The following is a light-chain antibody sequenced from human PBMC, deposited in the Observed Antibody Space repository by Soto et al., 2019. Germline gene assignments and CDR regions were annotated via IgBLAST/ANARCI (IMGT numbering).Light chain of an antibody. V-gene: IGKV1D-13*01. CDR2: DAS. Sequence: AIQLTQSPSSLSASVGDRVTITCRASQGISSALAWYQQKPGKAPKLLIYDASSLESGVPSRFSGSGSGTDFTLTISSLQPEDFATYYCQQFNNYLLTFGGGTKVGIK. CDR1: QGISSA. J-gene: IGKJ4*01. CDR3: QQFNNYLLT.